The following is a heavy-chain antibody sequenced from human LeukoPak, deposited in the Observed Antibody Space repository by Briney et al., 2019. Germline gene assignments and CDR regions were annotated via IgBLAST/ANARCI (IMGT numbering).Heavy chain of an antibody. CDR1: GYTFTSYG. J-gene: IGHJ4*02. CDR2: ISAYNGNT. CDR3: ARDGRLTGPGGSFDY. Sequence: GASVKVSCKASGYTFTSYGISWVRQAPGQGLEWMGWISAYNGNTNYAQKLQGRVTMTTDTSTSTAYMELRSLRSDDTAVYYCARDGRLTGPGGSFDYWGQGTLVTVSS. D-gene: IGHD3-16*01. V-gene: IGHV1-18*04.